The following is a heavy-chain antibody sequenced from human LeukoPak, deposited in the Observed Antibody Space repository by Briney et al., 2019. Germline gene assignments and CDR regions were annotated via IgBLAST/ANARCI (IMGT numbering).Heavy chain of an antibody. Sequence: GGSLRLSCAASGLTFSSYAMSWVRQAPGKGLECVSAISGSGGSTYYADSVKGRFTISRDNSKNTLYLQMNSLRAEDTAVYYCAKAPDIVVVPSRFDYWGQGTLVTVSS. CDR1: GLTFSSYA. CDR3: AKAPDIVVVPSRFDY. V-gene: IGHV3-23*01. CDR2: ISGSGGST. D-gene: IGHD2-2*01. J-gene: IGHJ4*02.